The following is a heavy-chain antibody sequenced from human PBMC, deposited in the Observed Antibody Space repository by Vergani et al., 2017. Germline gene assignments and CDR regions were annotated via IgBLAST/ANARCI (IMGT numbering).Heavy chain of an antibody. Sequence: QVQLQESGPGLVKPSETLSLTCTVSGGSISSYYWTWIRQTPGKGLEWLGNIYYTGSTNYNPSLQSRVTMSVDTSNNQFSLRLSSVTAADTAVYYCARGWVSGWYGELGYWGQGTLVTVSS. CDR3: ARGWVSGWYGELGY. J-gene: IGHJ4*02. D-gene: IGHD6-19*01. V-gene: IGHV4-59*01. CDR2: IYYTGST. CDR1: GGSISSYY.